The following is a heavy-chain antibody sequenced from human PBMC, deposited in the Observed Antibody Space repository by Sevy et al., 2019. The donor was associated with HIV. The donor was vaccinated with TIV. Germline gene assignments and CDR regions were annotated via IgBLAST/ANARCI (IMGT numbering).Heavy chain of an antibody. J-gene: IGHJ4*02. Sequence: GSLRLSCAASGFTFSGYAMSWVRQAPGKGLKWVSTIGGSGGSTYYADSVKGRFTISRDNSKNTLYLQMNSLRPEDTAVYYCAKRNPLYYFDYWGQGALVTVSS. CDR3: AKRNPLYYFDY. CDR2: IGGSGGST. V-gene: IGHV3-23*01. CDR1: GFTFSGYA. D-gene: IGHD2-8*01.